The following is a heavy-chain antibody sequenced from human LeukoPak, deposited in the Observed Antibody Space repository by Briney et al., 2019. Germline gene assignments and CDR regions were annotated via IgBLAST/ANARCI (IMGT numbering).Heavy chain of an antibody. CDR2: IKTKSDGGTT. Sequence: GGSLRLSCAASGFTFSNAWMSWVRQAPGKGLEWVGRIKTKSDGGTTDYAAPVKGRFTISRDDSKNTLYLQMNSLKSEDTAVYYCTTELDVRPNHYWGQGTLVTVSS. CDR3: TTELDVRPNHY. J-gene: IGHJ4*02. V-gene: IGHV3-15*01. D-gene: IGHD1-14*01. CDR1: GFTFSNAW.